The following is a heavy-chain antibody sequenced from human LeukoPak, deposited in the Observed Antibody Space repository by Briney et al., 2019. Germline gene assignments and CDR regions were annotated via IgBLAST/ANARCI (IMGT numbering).Heavy chain of an antibody. V-gene: IGHV1-2*02. CDR1: GYTFTDYH. CDR3: ARCRLYYSDSSAFYFFEIDAFDI. D-gene: IGHD3-22*01. Sequence: ASVKVSCKASGYTFTDYHVHWVRQAPGQGLEWMGWINPNSGGTNYAQNFQGSVTMTRDTSISTAYMELSSLSSADTAVYYCARCRLYYSDSSAFYFFEIDAFDIWGQGTMVTVSS. J-gene: IGHJ3*02. CDR2: INPNSGGT.